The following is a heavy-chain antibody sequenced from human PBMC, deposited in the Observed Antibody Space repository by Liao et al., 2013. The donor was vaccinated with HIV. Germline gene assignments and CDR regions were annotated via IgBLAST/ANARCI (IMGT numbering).Heavy chain of an antibody. Sequence: QVELQQWGAGLLKPSETLSLTCAIYGGPYSSSYWTWIRQPPGKALQWIGEITETGGTSYNPSLKSRVTLSIDMSKNQFSLKLRSVTAADTAVYYCARGLTVTSEGVFDSWGQGNLVTVSS. CDR2: ITETGGT. D-gene: IGHD4-17*01. CDR1: GGPYSSSY. V-gene: IGHV4-34*01. J-gene: IGHJ4*02. CDR3: ARGLTVTSEGVFDS.